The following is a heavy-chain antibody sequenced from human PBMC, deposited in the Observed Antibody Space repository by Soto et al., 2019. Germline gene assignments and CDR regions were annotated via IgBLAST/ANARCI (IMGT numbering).Heavy chain of an antibody. CDR3: ARGRPERGKDV. V-gene: IGHV1-69*06. Sequence: QVQLVQSGAEVKKPGSSVKVSCKASGGTFSSSAISWVRQAPGQGLEWMGAIIPVFGTAHYAQKFQGRVTITADKPTSTAYMELSRRRSEHTAVYCCARGRPERGKDVWGQGTTVTVS. J-gene: IGHJ6*02. CDR2: IIPVFGTA. D-gene: IGHD6-25*01. CDR1: GGTFSSSA.